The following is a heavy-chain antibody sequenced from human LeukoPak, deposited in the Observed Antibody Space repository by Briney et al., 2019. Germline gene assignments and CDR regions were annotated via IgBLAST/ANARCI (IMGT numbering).Heavy chain of an antibody. CDR2: IYNSGST. CDR1: GGSISSYY. CDR3: ARDITLRFDYYYYGMDV. V-gene: IGHV4-4*07. J-gene: IGHJ6*02. Sequence: SETLSLTCTVSGGSISSYYWSWIRQPAGKGLEWIGHIYNSGSTNYNPSLKGRVTMSVATSKNQFSLHLSSVTAADTAVYYCARDITLRFDYYYYGMDVWGQGTTVTVSS. D-gene: IGHD3-10*01.